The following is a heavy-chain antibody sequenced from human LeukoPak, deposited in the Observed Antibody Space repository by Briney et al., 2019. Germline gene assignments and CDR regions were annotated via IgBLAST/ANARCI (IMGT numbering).Heavy chain of an antibody. D-gene: IGHD3-3*01. CDR1: GFTFCTYA. J-gene: IGHJ4*02. Sequence: GGSLRLSCAASGFTFCTYAMSWVRQAPGKGLEWVSAISGSGGSTYYADSVKGRFTMSRDNTKNTLDLQMNSLRAEDTAGYYCGKDLGDFWSGYYTYFSGAGPFDYWGQGTVVTVS. CDR2: ISGSGGST. CDR3: GKDLGDFWSGYYTYFSGAGPFDY. V-gene: IGHV3-23*01.